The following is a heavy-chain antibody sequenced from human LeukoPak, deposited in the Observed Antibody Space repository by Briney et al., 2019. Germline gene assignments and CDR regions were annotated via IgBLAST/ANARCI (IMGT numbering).Heavy chain of an antibody. CDR2: IGISGTTI. D-gene: IGHD2-15*01. V-gene: IGHV3-11*04. J-gene: IGHJ4*02. CDR1: GFTVSDNY. Sequence: PGGSLRLSCAASGFTVSDNYMSWVRQAPGKGLEWVSYIGISGTTIYYADSVKGRFTISRDNSKNTLYLQMNSLRADDTAVYYCASLPPHVVVVVAAPPYDYWGQGTLVTVSS. CDR3: ASLPPHVVVVVAAPPYDY.